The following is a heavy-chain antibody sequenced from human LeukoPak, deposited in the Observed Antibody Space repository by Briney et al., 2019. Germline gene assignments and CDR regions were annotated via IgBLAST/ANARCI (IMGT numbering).Heavy chain of an antibody. CDR3: ARGITGTFYYYYGMDV. D-gene: IGHD1-20*01. J-gene: IGHJ6*02. V-gene: IGHV3-33*01. CDR2: IWYDGSNK. CDR1: GFTFSSYD. Sequence: GGSPRLSCAASGFTFSSYDMHWVRQAPGKGLEWVAVIWYDGSNKYYADSVKGRFTISRDNSKNTLYLQMNSLRAEDTAVYYCARGITGTFYYYYGMDVWGQGTTVTVSS.